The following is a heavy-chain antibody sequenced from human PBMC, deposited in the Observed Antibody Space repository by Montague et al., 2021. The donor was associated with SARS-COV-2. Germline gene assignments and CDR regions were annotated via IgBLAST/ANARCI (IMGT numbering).Heavy chain of an antibody. D-gene: IGHD3-22*01. J-gene: IGHJ4*02. Sequence: SETLSLTCTVSGGSFSSYYWSWIRQSPGKRLQWIGYINHTGSSNYSPSLKSRVTISLGTSRNQFSLKLSSVTAADTAVYYCARDGFDDVSSGEYLATWGFDNWGQGTMVTVSS. V-gene: IGHV4-59*01. CDR3: ARDGFDDVSSGEYLATWGFDN. CDR1: GGSFSSYY. CDR2: INHTGSS.